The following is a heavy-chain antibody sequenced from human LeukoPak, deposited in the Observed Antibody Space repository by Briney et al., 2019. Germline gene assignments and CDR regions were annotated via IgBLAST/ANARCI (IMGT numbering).Heavy chain of an antibody. D-gene: IGHD2-8*01. CDR1: GGSISSSNW. V-gene: IGHV4-4*02. CDR2: INHSGST. CDR3: ARGRNCTNGVCYSSRGRFDY. Sequence: PSGTLSLTCAVSGGSISSSNWWSWVRQPPGKGLEWIGEINHSGSTNYNPSLKSRVTISVDTSKNQFSLKLSSVTAADTAVYYCARGRNCTNGVCYSSRGRFDYWGQGTLVTVSS. J-gene: IGHJ4*02.